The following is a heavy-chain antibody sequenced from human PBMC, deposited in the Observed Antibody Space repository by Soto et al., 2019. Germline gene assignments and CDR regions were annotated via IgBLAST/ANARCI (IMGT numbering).Heavy chain of an antibody. Sequence: GGSLRLSCAASGFTFSSYGMHWVRQAPGKGLEWVAVIWYDGSNKYYADSVKGRFTISRDNSKNTLYLQMNSLRAEDTAVYYCARDPWSSNYFDYWGQGTLVTVSS. D-gene: IGHD6-19*01. CDR2: IWYDGSNK. J-gene: IGHJ4*02. CDR1: GFTFSSYG. CDR3: ARDPWSSNYFDY. V-gene: IGHV3-33*01.